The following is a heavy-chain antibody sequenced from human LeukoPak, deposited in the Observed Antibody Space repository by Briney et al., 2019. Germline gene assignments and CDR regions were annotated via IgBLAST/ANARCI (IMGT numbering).Heavy chain of an antibody. J-gene: IGHJ4*02. D-gene: IGHD3-3*01. V-gene: IGHV3-23*01. CDR3: AKDNDFWSGYSVFDY. CDR2: ISGSGGST. CDR1: GFTFSSYS. Sequence: PGGSLRLSCAASGFTFSSYSMNWVRQAPGKGLEWVSAISGSGGSTYYADSVKGRFTISRDNSKNTLYLQMNSLRAEDTAVYYCAKDNDFWSGYSVFDYWGQGTLVTVSS.